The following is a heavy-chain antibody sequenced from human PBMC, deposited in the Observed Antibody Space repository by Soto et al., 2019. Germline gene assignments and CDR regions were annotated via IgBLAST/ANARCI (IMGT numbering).Heavy chain of an antibody. CDR2: VYYSGST. CDR3: ARHFSVGSGSLAYGMDV. CDR1: GGPISSYY. D-gene: IGHD3-10*01. V-gene: IGHV4-59*08. J-gene: IGHJ6*02. Sequence: SETLSLTCTVSGGPISSYYWSWIRQPPGKELEWIGYVYYSGSTNYNPSLKSRVTISVDTSKNQFSLKLSSVTAADTAVYYCARHFSVGSGSLAYGMDVWGQGTTVTVSS.